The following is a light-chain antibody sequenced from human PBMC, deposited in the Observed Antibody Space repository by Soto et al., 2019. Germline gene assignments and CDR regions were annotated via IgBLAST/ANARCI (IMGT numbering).Light chain of an antibody. CDR3: QQYRNWPPFS. CDR2: GAS. Sequence: EIVLTQSPATLSVSPGERATLSCRASQTIASDLAWYQQRPGQPPRLLIYGASTSATGVPARFSGSGSGTEFTLTISSLQSADFAVYYCQQYRNWPPFSFGPGTKVDIE. J-gene: IGKJ3*01. CDR1: QTIASD. V-gene: IGKV3-15*01.